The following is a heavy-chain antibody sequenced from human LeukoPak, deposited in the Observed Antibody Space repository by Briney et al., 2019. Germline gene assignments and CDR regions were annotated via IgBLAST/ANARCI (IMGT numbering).Heavy chain of an antibody. CDR3: ARRYGDYGYGWFDP. Sequence: SQTLSLTCTVSSGSISSASYYWSWIRQPAGKGLEWIGRIYTSGSTNYNPSLKSRVTISIDTSKNQFSLKLSSVTAADTAVYYCARRYGDYGYGWFDPWGQGTLVTVSS. CDR1: SGSISSASYY. CDR2: IYTSGST. J-gene: IGHJ5*02. D-gene: IGHD4-17*01. V-gene: IGHV4-61*02.